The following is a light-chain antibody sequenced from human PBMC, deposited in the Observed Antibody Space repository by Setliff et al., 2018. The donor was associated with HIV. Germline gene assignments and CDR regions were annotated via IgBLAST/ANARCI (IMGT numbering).Light chain of an antibody. CDR3: KAYTGSSPLYV. CDR2: DVN. V-gene: IGLV2-14*03. Sequence: QSALTQPASVSGSPGQSITISCTGTSIGTYNYVSWYQQHPGKAPKLMIYDVNERPSGISGRFSGSKSGNTASLTISGLQAEDEADYYCKAYTGSSPLYVFGTGTKVTVL. J-gene: IGLJ1*01. CDR1: SIGTYNY.